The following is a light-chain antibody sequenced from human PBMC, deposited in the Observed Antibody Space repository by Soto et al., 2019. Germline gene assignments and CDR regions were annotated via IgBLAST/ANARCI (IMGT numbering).Light chain of an antibody. J-gene: IGLJ2*01. CDR3: SSYAGSNSPVV. CDR2: EVS. CDR1: SSDVGGYNC. Sequence: QSVLTQPPSASGSPGQSVTISCTGTSSDVGGYNCVSWYQQHPGKAPKLMIYEVSKRPSGVPDRFSGSKSGNTASLTVSGLQADDEADYYCSSYAGSNSPVVFGGGTKVTVL. V-gene: IGLV2-8*01.